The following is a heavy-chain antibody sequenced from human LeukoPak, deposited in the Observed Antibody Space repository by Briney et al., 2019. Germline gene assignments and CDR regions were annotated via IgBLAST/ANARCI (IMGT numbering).Heavy chain of an antibody. Sequence: KAGGSLILSCAASGFTFSSCGFNWVRQAPGKGLEWVSSIGPTGTDRYYADSVRGRFTISRDNAKNSMYLQMDSLRDEDTAVYYCATETIGRHYDYWGQGTLLTVSS. CDR2: IGPTGTDR. V-gene: IGHV3-21*01. J-gene: IGHJ4*02. CDR3: ATETIGRHYDY. CDR1: GFTFSSCG. D-gene: IGHD1-14*01.